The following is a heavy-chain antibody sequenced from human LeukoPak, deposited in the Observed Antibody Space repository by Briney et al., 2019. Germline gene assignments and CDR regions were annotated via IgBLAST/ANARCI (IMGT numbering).Heavy chain of an antibody. Sequence: GGSLRLSCAASGFTFSSYWMHWVRQAPGKGLVWVSRINSDGSSTSYADSVKGRFTISRDNAKNTLYLQMNSLRAEDTAVYYCASLGNYYDSGYYYYGMDVWGQGTTVTVSS. CDR3: ASLGNYYDSGYYYYGMDV. CDR1: GFTFSSYW. V-gene: IGHV3-74*01. D-gene: IGHD3-22*01. CDR2: INSDGSST. J-gene: IGHJ6*02.